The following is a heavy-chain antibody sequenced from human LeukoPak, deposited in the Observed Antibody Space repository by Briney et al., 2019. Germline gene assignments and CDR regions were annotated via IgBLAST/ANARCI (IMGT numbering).Heavy chain of an antibody. CDR3: ARVTRGITMVRGVIIKRSLDY. CDR1: GGTFSSYA. V-gene: IGHV1-18*01. CDR2: ISAYNGNT. D-gene: IGHD3-10*01. Sequence: GASVKVSCKASGGTFSSYAISWVRQAPGQGLEWMGWISAYNGNTNYAQKLQGRVTMTTDTSTSTAYMELRSLRSDDTAVYYCARVTRGITMVRGVIIKRSLDYWGQGTLVTVSS. J-gene: IGHJ4*02.